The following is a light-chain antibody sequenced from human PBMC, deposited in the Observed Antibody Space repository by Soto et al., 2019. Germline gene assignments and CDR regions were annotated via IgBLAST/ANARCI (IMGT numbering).Light chain of an antibody. CDR2: AAS. CDR1: QSISSY. J-gene: IGKJ2*01. CDR3: QQYNGT. Sequence: DIQMTQSTSSLSASIGDRVTITCRASQSISSYLNWYQQKPGKAPKLLIYAASSLQSGVPSRFSGSGSGTDFTLTISSLQPDDFATYYCQQYNGTLGQGTKVDIK. V-gene: IGKV1-39*01.